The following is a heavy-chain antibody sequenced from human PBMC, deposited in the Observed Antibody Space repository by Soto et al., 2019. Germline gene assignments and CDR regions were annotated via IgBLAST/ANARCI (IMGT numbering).Heavy chain of an antibody. CDR1: GFTFSHAW. CDR2: IKSKADGETK. D-gene: IGHD1-1*01. Sequence: GGFLRLSCAASGFTFSHAWMSWVRQAPGKGLEWVGRIKSKADGETKDYGAPVRGRFTISRDDSQDILYLHMNSLRIEDTAVYYCCVIKRRDQYSTSGYWFDPWGPGTLVTVSS. J-gene: IGHJ5*02. V-gene: IGHV3-15*01. CDR3: CVIKRRDQYSTSGYWFDP.